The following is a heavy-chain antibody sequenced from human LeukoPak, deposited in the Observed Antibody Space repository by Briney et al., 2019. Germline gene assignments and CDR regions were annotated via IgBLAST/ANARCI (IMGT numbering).Heavy chain of an antibody. CDR1: GFTFSSYA. Sequence: GGSLRFSCAASGFTFSSYAMNWVRQAPGKGLEWVSGISGSGAGTYYADSVKGRFTISRDNSKNTLYLQVNSLRGDDTAVYYCARDLWGQFYFDYWGRGTLVTVSS. D-gene: IGHD3-16*01. J-gene: IGHJ4*02. CDR2: ISGSGAGT. V-gene: IGHV3-23*01. CDR3: ARDLWGQFYFDY.